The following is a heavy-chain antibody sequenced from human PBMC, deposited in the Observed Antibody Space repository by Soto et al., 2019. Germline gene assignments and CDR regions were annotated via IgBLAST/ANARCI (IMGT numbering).Heavy chain of an antibody. J-gene: IGHJ3*02. CDR1: GYSFTSDW. D-gene: IGHD4-17*01. Sequence: PGESLKISCKGSGYSFTSDWIGLVRHMPGKGLEWMGIIYPGDSDTRYSPSFQGQVTISADKSISTAYLQWSSLKASDTAMYYCARPPTTADDAFDIWGQGTMVTVSS. CDR3: ARPPTTADDAFDI. V-gene: IGHV5-51*01. CDR2: IYPGDSDT.